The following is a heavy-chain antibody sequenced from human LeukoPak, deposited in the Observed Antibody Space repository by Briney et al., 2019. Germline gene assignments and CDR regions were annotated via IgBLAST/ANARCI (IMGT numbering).Heavy chain of an antibody. CDR2: INPSGGST. D-gene: IGHD3-10*01. J-gene: IGHJ4*02. CDR3: ARTPGDLWFGELFFDY. V-gene: IGHV1-46*01. Sequence: ASVKVSCKASGYTFTSYGISWVRQAPGQGLEWMGIINPSGGSTSYAQKFQGRVTMTRDTSTSTVYMELSSLRSEDTAVYYCARTPGDLWFGELFFDYWGQGTLVTVSS. CDR1: GYTFTSYG.